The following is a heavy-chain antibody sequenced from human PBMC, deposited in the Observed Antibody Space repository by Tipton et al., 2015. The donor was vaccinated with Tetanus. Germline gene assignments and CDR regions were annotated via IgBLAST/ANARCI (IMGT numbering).Heavy chain of an antibody. CDR2: INPNTGDT. CDR1: AYIFTGHS. V-gene: IGHV1-2*02. D-gene: IGHD4-17*01. Sequence: QVQLVQSGAEVKKPGASVKVSCKASAYIFTGHSMHWVRQAPGQGLEWMGWINPNTGDTYYAPKFQGRVTMTRDTSVQTAYMELSRLVSDDTAVYYCAAERYSKPVSTVTTPEDYWGLGTLVTVSS. CDR3: AAERYSKPVSTVTTPEDY. J-gene: IGHJ4*02.